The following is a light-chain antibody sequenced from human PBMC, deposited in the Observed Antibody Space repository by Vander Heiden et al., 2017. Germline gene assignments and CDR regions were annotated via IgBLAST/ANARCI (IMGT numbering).Light chain of an antibody. Sequence: DMQMTLSPSTLSASVGDSVTIMGRAGQSVRSWLAWYQQKPGEAPRLLIYKASNLGSGVPSRFSGSGSETDFTLTISSLQPDDSATYSCQHYNTYSYTFGQGTKLEIK. CDR2: KAS. CDR3: QHYNTYSYT. J-gene: IGKJ2*01. V-gene: IGKV1-5*03. CDR1: QSVRSW.